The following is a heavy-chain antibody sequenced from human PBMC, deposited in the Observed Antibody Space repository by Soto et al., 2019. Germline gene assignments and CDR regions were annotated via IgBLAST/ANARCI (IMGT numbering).Heavy chain of an antibody. CDR1: GFTFSSYA. V-gene: IGHV3-30-3*01. Sequence: GGSLRLSCAASGFTFSSYAMHWVRQAPGKGLEWVAVISYDGSNKYYADSVKGRFTISRDNSKNTLYLQMNSLRAEDTAVYYCARGGSANFDYWGQGTLVTVSS. D-gene: IGHD6-25*01. J-gene: IGHJ4*02. CDR3: ARGGSANFDY. CDR2: ISYDGSNK.